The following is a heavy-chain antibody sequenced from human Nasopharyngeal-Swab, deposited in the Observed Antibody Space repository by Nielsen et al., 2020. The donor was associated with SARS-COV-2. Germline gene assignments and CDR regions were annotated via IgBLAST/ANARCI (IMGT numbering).Heavy chain of an antibody. V-gene: IGHV4-34*01. CDR2: INHSGST. CDR3: ARGTAVILYCGGDCYPGYFQH. Sequence: ESLKISCAVYGGSFSGYYWSWIRQPPGKGLEWIGEINHSGSTNYNPSLKSRVTISVDMSKNQFSLKLSSVTAADTAVYYCARGTAVILYCGGDCYPGYFQHWGQGTLVTVSS. J-gene: IGHJ1*01. CDR1: GGSFSGYY. D-gene: IGHD2-21*02.